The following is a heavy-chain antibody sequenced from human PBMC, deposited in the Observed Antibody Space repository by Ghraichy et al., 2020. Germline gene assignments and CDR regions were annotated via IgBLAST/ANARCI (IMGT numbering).Heavy chain of an antibody. CDR2: VYFTGGT. D-gene: IGHD2-15*01. J-gene: IGHJ4*02. Sequence: SETLSLTCTVSGGSISSNSYWWGWIRQPPGKGLDWIGSVYFTGGTQYNPSLESRVTISVDTSKNQFSLQLSSVTAADSAVYYCARKVDRGYCRDGDCFHFLDYWGQGSLVTVSS. CDR3: ARKVDRGYCRDGDCFHFLDY. V-gene: IGHV4-39*01. CDR1: GGSISSNSYW.